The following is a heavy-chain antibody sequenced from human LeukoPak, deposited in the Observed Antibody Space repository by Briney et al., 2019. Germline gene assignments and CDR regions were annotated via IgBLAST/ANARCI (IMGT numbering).Heavy chain of an antibody. Sequence: PSQTLSLTCTVSGGSISSGGYYWSWIRQHTGKGLEWIGYIYYSGSTYYNPSLKSRVTISVDTSKNQFSLKLSSVTAADTAVYYCARVNERVDYYGMDVWGQGTTVTVSS. V-gene: IGHV4-31*03. CDR2: IYYSGST. CDR3: ARVNERVDYYGMDV. D-gene: IGHD1-1*01. CDR1: GGSISSGGYY. J-gene: IGHJ6*02.